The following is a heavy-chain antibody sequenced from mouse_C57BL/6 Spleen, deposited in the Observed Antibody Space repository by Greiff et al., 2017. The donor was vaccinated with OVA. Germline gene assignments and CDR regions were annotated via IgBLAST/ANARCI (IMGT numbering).Heavy chain of an antibody. J-gene: IGHJ1*03. Sequence: QVQLKQPGTELVKPGASVKLSCKASGYTFTSYWMHWVKQRPGQGLEWIGNINPSNGGTNYNEKFKSKATLTVDKSSSTAYMQLSSLTSEDSAVYYCARSSGSSIHYWYFDVWGTGTTVTVSS. CDR1: GYTFTSYW. D-gene: IGHD1-1*01. CDR3: ARSSGSSIHYWYFDV. CDR2: INPSNGGT. V-gene: IGHV1-53*01.